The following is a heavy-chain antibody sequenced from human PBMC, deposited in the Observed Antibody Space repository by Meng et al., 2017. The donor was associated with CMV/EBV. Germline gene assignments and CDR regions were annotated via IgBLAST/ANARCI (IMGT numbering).Heavy chain of an antibody. V-gene: IGHV4-34*01. Sequence: GSLRLSCAVYGGSFSGYYWSWIRQPPGKGLEWIGEINHSGSTNYNPSLKSRVTISVDTSKNQFSLKLSSVTAADTAVYYCARGGNAVDYWGQGTLVTVSS. CDR2: INHSGST. CDR1: GGSFSGYY. J-gene: IGHJ4*02. CDR3: ARGGNAVDY. D-gene: IGHD1-1*01.